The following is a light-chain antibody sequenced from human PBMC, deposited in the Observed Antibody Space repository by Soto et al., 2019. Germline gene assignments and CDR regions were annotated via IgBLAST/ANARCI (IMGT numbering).Light chain of an antibody. Sequence: QSVLTQPRSVSGSPGQSVTISCTGTSSDVGGYNYASWYQQHPGKAPKLMIYDVSKRPSGVPDRFSGSKSGNTASLTISGLQAEDEADYYCCSYAGSYTYVFGTGT. CDR1: SSDVGGYNY. CDR3: CSYAGSYTYV. J-gene: IGLJ1*01. V-gene: IGLV2-11*01. CDR2: DVS.